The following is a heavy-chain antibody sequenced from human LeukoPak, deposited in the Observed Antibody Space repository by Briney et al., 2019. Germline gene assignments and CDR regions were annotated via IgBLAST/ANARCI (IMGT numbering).Heavy chain of an antibody. CDR1: SYMFTRYG. CDR3: ARSGRGTYFYFDL. Sequence: ASVKVSCKASSYMFTRYGISWVRQAPGQGLEWVGWISGSNGNTNYAQKFLGRVSMTADTSTSTAYMELRSLTSDDTAVYYCARSGRGTYFYFDLWGQGTLVTVSS. CDR2: ISGSNGNT. J-gene: IGHJ4*02. V-gene: IGHV1-18*01. D-gene: IGHD3-9*01.